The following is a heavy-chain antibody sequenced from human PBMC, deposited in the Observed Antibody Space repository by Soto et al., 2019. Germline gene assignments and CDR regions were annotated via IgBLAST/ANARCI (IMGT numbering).Heavy chain of an antibody. D-gene: IGHD2-2*01. CDR2: IIPIFGTT. CDR1: GGTFSSYA. V-gene: IGHV1-69*12. Sequence: QVQLVQSGAEVKKPGSSVKVSCKASGGTFSSYAISWVRQAPGQGLEWMGGIIPIFGTTNYAQKFQGRVTITADESASTAYMGLSSRRSEDTAVYYCARDIVLVPAAVGTGMDVWGHGTTVTVSS. CDR3: ARDIVLVPAAVGTGMDV. J-gene: IGHJ6*02.